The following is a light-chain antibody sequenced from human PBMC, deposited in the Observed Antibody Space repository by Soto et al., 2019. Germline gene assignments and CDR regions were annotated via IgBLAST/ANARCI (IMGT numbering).Light chain of an antibody. V-gene: IGLV2-14*01. CDR2: GVT. CDR1: SSDVGRHNY. Sequence: QSVLTQPASVSGSPGQSITISCTGTSSDVGRHNYVSWYQQHQGKAPKLIVYGVTNRASGVSRRFSASKSGNTASLTISGLQAEDDADYYCSSYATSSILYVFGTGTKVTV. CDR3: SSYATSSILYV. J-gene: IGLJ1*01.